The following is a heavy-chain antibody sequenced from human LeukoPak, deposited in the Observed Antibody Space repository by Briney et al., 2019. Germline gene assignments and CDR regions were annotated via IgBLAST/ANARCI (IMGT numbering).Heavy chain of an antibody. D-gene: IGHD3-22*01. J-gene: IGHJ4*02. CDR1: GFTVSSNY. CDR3: ARLLYYYDSSIYQRYFDY. CDR2: IYSGGNT. Sequence: GGSLRLSCAASGFTVSSNYLNWVSQAPGKGLEWVSIIYSGGNTYYADSVKGRFTISRDNSQNTLYLQMNSLRPEDTAVYYCARLLYYYDSSIYQRYFDYWGQGTLVTVSS. V-gene: IGHV3-53*01.